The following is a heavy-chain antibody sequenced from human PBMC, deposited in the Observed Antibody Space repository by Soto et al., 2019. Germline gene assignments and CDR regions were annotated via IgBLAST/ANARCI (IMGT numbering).Heavy chain of an antibody. CDR2: ISGSDDRT. Sequence: GGSLRLCCASSGFTLSTYAMSWVRQGPGKGLEWVSAISGSDDRTFYADSVKGRFTISRDNPKNTLYLQMNSLRAEDTAVYYCARDLYGSGSYEWGYYCYYCGMDVWGQGXTVSV. CDR1: GFTLSTYA. V-gene: IGHV3-23*01. D-gene: IGHD3-10*01. J-gene: IGHJ6*02. CDR3: ARDLYGSGSYEWGYYCYYCGMDV.